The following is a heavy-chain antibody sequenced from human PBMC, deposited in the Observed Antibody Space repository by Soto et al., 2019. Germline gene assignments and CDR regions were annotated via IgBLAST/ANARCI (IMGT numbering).Heavy chain of an antibody. CDR3: ARGEKEGYCSGGSCYSN. J-gene: IGHJ4*02. V-gene: IGHV1-69*02. D-gene: IGHD2-15*01. CDR2: IIPILGIA. CDR1: GGTFSSYT. Sequence: QVQLVQSGAEVKKPGSSVKVSCKASGGTFSSYTISWVRQAPGQGLEWMGRIIPILGIANYAQKLQGRVTITADKSTSTAYMELRSLSSEDTAVYFCARGEKEGYCSGGSCYSNWGQGTLVTVSS.